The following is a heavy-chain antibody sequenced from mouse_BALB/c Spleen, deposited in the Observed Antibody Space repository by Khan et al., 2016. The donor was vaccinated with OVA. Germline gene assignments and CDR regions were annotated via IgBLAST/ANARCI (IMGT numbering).Heavy chain of an antibody. D-gene: IGHD2-1*01. CDR1: GYTFTNYY. CDR2: INPSNGGT. V-gene: IGHV1S81*02. Sequence: QVQLKESGAELVKPGASVRLSCKASGYTFTNYYLYWVKQRPGHGLEWIGDINPSNGGTNFNEKFKNKVTLTVDKSSSTAYMQLSSLTSEDSAVYYCSRSGYGTFAYWGQWTLVTVSA. CDR3: SRSGYGTFAY. J-gene: IGHJ3*01.